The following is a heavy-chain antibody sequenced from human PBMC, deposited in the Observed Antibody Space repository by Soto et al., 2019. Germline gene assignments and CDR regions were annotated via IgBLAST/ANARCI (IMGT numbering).Heavy chain of an antibody. D-gene: IGHD1-1*01. V-gene: IGHV1-8*01. J-gene: IGHJ6*02. CDR3: ARANGDV. CDR1: GYTFTTDD. Sequence: QGQLVQSGAEVKRPGASVRVSCKASGYTFTTDDINWVRQAPGQGLEWMGWMNPNSGDTGYAQNFQGRVSMTRSTSISTAYLEVWSLTSEDTTVYFCARANGDVWGQGTTVTVS. CDR2: MNPNSGDT.